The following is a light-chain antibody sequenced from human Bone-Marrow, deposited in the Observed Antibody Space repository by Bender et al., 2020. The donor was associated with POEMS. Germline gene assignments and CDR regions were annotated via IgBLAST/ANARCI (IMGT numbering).Light chain of an antibody. Sequence: SYELTQSPSVSVSPGQTARITCSGDALPKQYGYWYQRKPGQAPVLLIYKDNERPSGIPERFSGSSSGTTVTLTISGVQAEDEADYYCQSGDSSGSPWVFGGGTKLTVL. CDR2: KDN. V-gene: IGLV3-25*03. CDR1: ALPKQY. CDR3: QSGDSSGSPWV. J-gene: IGLJ3*02.